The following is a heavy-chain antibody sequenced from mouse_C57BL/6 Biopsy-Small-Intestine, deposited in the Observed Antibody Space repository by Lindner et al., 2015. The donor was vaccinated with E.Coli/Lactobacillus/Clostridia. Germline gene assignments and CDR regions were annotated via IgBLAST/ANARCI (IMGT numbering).Heavy chain of an antibody. CDR3: ARDSSSWYYYYYGMDV. V-gene: IGHV1-7*01. J-gene: IGHJ1*01. Sequence: SVKVSCKASGYTFTSYGISWVRQAPGQGLEWMGWISAYNGNTNYAQKFQGRVTMTTDTSTSTAYMELRSLRSDDTAVYYCARDSSSWYYYYYGMDVWGQGTTVTVPS. CDR2: ISAYNGNT. D-gene: IGHD1-1*01. CDR1: GYTFTSYG.